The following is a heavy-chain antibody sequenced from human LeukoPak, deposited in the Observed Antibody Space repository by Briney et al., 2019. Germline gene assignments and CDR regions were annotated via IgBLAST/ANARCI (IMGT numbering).Heavy chain of an antibody. CDR1: GFTFGSYW. V-gene: IGHV3-74*01. CDR2: VNNDGGGT. Sequence: QPGGSLRLSCAASGFTFGSYWIYWVRQAPGKGLVCISRVNNDGGGTIYADSVKGRFIISRDNAKNSAFLQLNSLGADDTAVYYCARGGDFHAFDIWGQGTMVTVSS. CDR3: ARGGDFHAFDI. J-gene: IGHJ3*02. D-gene: IGHD3-3*01.